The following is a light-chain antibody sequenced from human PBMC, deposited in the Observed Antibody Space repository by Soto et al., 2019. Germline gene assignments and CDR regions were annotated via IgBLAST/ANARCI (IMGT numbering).Light chain of an antibody. CDR2: YDS. V-gene: IGLV3-21*04. CDR3: QVWDSSSDHKV. Sequence: SYELTQPPSVSVAPGRTARISCGGNNIGGKSVHWYQQKPGQAPVVVIYYDSDRPSGIPERFSGSNSGNTATLTISRVEAGDEADFYCQVWDSSSDHKVFGGGTKVTVL. J-gene: IGLJ3*02. CDR1: NIGGKS.